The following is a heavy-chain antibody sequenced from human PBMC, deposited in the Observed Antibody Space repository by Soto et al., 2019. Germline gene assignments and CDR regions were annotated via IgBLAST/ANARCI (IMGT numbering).Heavy chain of an antibody. J-gene: IGHJ4*02. Sequence: GASMKVSCKASGYTFTSYYMHWVRQAPGQGLEWMGIINPSGGSTSYAQKFQGRVTMTRDTSTSTVYMELSSLRSEDTAVYYCARFGILNYYDSSGYSYFDYWGQGTLVTVSS. V-gene: IGHV1-46*01. CDR2: INPSGGST. D-gene: IGHD3-22*01. CDR1: GYTFTSYY. CDR3: ARFGILNYYDSSGYSYFDY.